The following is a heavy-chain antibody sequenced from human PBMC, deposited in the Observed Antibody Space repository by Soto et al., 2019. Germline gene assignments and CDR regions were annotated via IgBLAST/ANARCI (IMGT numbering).Heavy chain of an antibody. CDR3: ARSRRGAYSSGWYSPSGYYNYGIDV. CDR2: IYPGDSDT. J-gene: IGHJ6*02. D-gene: IGHD6-19*01. V-gene: IGHV5-51*01. Sequence: GESLKISCQASGYRCTTYWIVWVRQMPGKGLEWMGIIYPGDSDTKYSPSLQGQVTISADTSISTAYLQWTSLKASDTAMYYCARSRRGAYSSGWYSPSGYYNYGIDVWGQGTKVTVSS. CDR1: GYRCTTYW.